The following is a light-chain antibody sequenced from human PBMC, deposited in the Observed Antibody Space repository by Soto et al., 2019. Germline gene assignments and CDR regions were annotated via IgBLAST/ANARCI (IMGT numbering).Light chain of an antibody. CDR1: QGISNF. CDR3: QKYDSAPWT. Sequence: DIQMTQSPSYLSASVGDRVTITCRASQGISNFLAWYQHKPGKVPKLLIYAASTLQSGVPSRFSGSGSGTDFTLTISSLQPEDVATYYCQKYDSAPWTFGQGTKVEIK. V-gene: IGKV1-27*01. J-gene: IGKJ1*01. CDR2: AAS.